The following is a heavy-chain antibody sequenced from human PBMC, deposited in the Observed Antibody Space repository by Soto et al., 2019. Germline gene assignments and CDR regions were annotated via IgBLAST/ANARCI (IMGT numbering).Heavy chain of an antibody. CDR3: AKVKTWTYLDY. D-gene: IGHD5-12*01. CDR2: ISDSGSSV. Sequence: GGSLRLSCAASGFTFSNYAMSWVRQAPGKGLEWVSAISDSGSSVYYADSVKGRFTISRDNSKNTLYVQMNSLRAEDTAIYYCAKVKTWTYLDYWGQGTLVTVSP. J-gene: IGHJ4*02. CDR1: GFTFSNYA. V-gene: IGHV3-23*01.